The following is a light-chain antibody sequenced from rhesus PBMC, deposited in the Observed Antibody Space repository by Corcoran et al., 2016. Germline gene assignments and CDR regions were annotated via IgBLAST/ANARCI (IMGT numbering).Light chain of an antibody. CDR3: QHGYGTPWT. CDR1: ENVNNY. J-gene: IGKJ1*01. CDR2: KAS. Sequence: DIQMTQSPSSLSASVGDRVTITCRASENVNNYLNWYQQKPGKAPKLLIYKASTLQSGVPSRFSGSGSGTDYTFTLSSLQPEDVATYYCQHGYGTPWTFGRGTKVEIK. V-gene: IGKV1-74*01.